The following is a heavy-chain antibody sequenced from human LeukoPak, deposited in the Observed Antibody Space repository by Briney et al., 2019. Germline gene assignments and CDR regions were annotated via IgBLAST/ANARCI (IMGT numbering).Heavy chain of an antibody. CDR3: GRHRSGSGTYFIDY. J-gene: IGHJ4*02. D-gene: IGHD3-10*01. V-gene: IGHV3-7*01. CDR2: MKKDGSET. Sequence: GGSLRLSCVVSGFTFSSYSMIWVRQAPGEGLQWVANMKKDGSETNYVDSVKGRFTISRDNAKNSLYLQMNSLRAEDRAVYYCGRHRSGSGTYFIDYWGQGTLVSVSS. CDR1: GFTFSSYS.